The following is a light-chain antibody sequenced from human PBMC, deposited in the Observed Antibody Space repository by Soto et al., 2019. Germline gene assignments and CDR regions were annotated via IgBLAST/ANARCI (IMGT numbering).Light chain of an antibody. CDR2: GAS. CDR3: QQYNNWPPWT. V-gene: IGKV3-15*01. CDR1: QSISNTY. J-gene: IGKJ1*01. Sequence: EIMLTQSPGTLSLSPGERATLSCRASQSISNTYLVWYQQKPGQAPRLLIYGASTRATGIPARFSGSGSGKEFTLTISSLQSEDFAVYYCQQYNNWPPWTFGQGTKVDIK.